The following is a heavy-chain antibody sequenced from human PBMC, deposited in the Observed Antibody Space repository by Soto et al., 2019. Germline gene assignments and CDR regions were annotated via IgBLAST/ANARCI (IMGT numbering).Heavy chain of an antibody. CDR2: MNPSTGST. J-gene: IGHJ4*02. D-gene: IGHD6-19*01. CDR1: GYTFTSYD. CDR3: ARGRLVAGTVDY. V-gene: IGHV1-8*01. Sequence: QVQLVQSGAEVKKPGASVKVSCKASGYTFTSYDIKWVRQATGQGLEWMGWMNPSTGSTGFAQKCQGTVTMISNPSISTAYLALSTLTSEDTAVYYCARGRLVAGTVDYWGQGTRVTVSS.